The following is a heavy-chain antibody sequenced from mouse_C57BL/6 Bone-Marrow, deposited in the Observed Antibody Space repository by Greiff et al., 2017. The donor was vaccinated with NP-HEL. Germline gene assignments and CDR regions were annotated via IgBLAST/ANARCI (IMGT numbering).Heavy chain of an antibody. CDR1: GYSITSGYY. CDR3: ARTSYRYYGSSQAWFAY. V-gene: IGHV3-6*01. CDR2: ISYDGSN. D-gene: IGHD1-1*01. Sequence: EVKLMESGPGLVKPSQSLSLTCSVTGYSITSGYYWNWIRQFPGNKLEWMGYISYDGSNNYNPSLKNRISITRDTSKNQFFLKLNSVTTEDTATYYCARTSYRYYGSSQAWFAYWGQGTLVTVSA. J-gene: IGHJ3*01.